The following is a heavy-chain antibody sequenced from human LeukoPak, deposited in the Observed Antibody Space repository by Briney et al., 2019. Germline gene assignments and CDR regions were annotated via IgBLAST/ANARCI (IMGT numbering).Heavy chain of an antibody. D-gene: IGHD3-10*01. CDR2: IIPIFGTA. V-gene: IGHV1-69*13. J-gene: IGHJ4*02. CDR3: ARVETPRGFFDY. CDR1: GGTFSSYA. Sequence: ASEKVSCKASGGTFSSYAISWVRQAPGQGLEWMGGIIPIFGTANYAQKFQGRVTITADESTSTAYMELSSLRSEDTAVYYCARVETPRGFFDYWGQGTLVTVSS.